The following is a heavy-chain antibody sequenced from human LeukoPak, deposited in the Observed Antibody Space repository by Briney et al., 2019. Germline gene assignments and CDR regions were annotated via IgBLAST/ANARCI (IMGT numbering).Heavy chain of an antibody. CDR2: ISGSGGST. J-gene: IGHJ4*02. CDR3: AKVMVRGVIEANFDY. CDR1: GFTFSSYA. Sequence: GGSLRLSCAASGFTFSSYAMSWVRQAPGKGLGWVSAISGSGGSTYYADSVKGRFTISRDNSKNTLYLQMNSLRAEDTAVYYCAKVMVRGVIEANFDYWGQGTLVTVSS. V-gene: IGHV3-23*01. D-gene: IGHD3-10*01.